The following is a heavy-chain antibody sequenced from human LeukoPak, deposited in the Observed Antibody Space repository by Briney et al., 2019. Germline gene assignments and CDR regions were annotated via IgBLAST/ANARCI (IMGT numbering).Heavy chain of an antibody. J-gene: IGHJ6*03. CDR1: GGTFDMYA. V-gene: IGHV1-69*13. D-gene: IGHD3-10*01. Sequence: SVKVSCKGFGGTFDMYAISWVRQAPRQGLEWMGGIIPMFGTANYAQKFQGRVTITADESTRTAYMELSSLRPEDTAVYYCARPNGPLRDITMVRGYYYYMDVWGKGTTVTVSS. CDR3: ARPNGPLRDITMVRGYYYYMDV. CDR2: IIPMFGTA.